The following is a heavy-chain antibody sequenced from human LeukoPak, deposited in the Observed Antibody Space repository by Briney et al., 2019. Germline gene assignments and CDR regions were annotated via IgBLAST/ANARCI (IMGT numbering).Heavy chain of an antibody. CDR1: GYTFTGSY. CDR2: INPNSGVA. V-gene: IGHV1-2*02. Sequence: ASVKVSCKASGYTFTGSYMHWVRQAPGQGLEWMGWINPNSGVANYAQKFQGRVTMTRDTSLSTAYMELSRLRSDDTAVYYCARRSFSARDSSGYSFDYWGQGTLVTVSS. D-gene: IGHD3-22*01. CDR3: ARRSFSARDSSGYSFDY. J-gene: IGHJ4*02.